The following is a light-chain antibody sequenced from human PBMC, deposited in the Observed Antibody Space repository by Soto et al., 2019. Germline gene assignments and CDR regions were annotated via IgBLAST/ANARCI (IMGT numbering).Light chain of an antibody. CDR3: KQLHDYPIT. CDR1: QGISSS. Sequence: DIQLTQSPSFLSSSVGDRVTITCRASQGISSSLAWYQQKPGKAPKLLIYTASNLQSGVPSRFSGSGSGTEFTLTISGLQPEDFATYFCKQLHDYPITFGQGTRLENK. V-gene: IGKV1-9*01. J-gene: IGKJ5*01. CDR2: TAS.